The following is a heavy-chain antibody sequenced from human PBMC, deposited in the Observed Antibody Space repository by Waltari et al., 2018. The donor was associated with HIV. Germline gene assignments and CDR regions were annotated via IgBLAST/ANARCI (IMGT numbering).Heavy chain of an antibody. V-gene: IGHV4-59*01. J-gene: IGHJ4*02. D-gene: IGHD2-2*01. Sequence: QVQLQESGPGLVKPSETLSLTCTVPGGSLTSYYWSWIRQPPGKGLEWIGYIYYSGSTNYNPSLKSRVTISVDTSKNQFSLNVTSVTAADTAVYYCARGPTRYYFDNWGQGTLVTVSS. CDR2: IYYSGST. CDR3: ARGPTRYYFDN. CDR1: GGSLTSYY.